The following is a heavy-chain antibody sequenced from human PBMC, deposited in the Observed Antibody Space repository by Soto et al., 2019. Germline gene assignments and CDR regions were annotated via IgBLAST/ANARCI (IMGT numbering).Heavy chain of an antibody. CDR1: GFTFSSYS. CDR3: ARVTSVGSPMTLYGVDV. V-gene: IGHV3-21*01. CDR2: ISSSSSYI. Sequence: GGSLRLSCAASGFTFSSYSMNWVRQAPGKGLEWVSSISSSSSYIYYADSVKGRFTTSRDNAKSSLYLQMNSLRAEDTAVYYCARVTSVGSPMTLYGVDVWGQGTTVTVSS. D-gene: IGHD3-10*01. J-gene: IGHJ6*02.